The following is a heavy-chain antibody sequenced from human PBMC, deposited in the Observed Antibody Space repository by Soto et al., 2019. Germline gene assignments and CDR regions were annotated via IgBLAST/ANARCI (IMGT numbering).Heavy chain of an antibody. Sequence: VQLLESGGGLVQPGGSLRLSCAASGFTFSDYGMNWVRQAPGKGLEWVAAISGSAGNTYYADSVKGRFSTSRDNSKSTLYLDMNTLRVEDTAIYYCAKTFGSNWLPEYWGQGTLVTVSS. J-gene: IGHJ4*02. D-gene: IGHD6-13*01. CDR1: GFTFSDYG. CDR2: ISGSAGNT. V-gene: IGHV3-23*01. CDR3: AKTFGSNWLPEY.